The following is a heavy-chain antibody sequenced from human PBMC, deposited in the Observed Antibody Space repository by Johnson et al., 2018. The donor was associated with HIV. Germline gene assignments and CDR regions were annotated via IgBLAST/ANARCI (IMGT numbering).Heavy chain of an antibody. V-gene: IGHV3-30*04. D-gene: IGHD6-13*01. Sequence: QVQLVESGGGLVQPGGSLRLSCAASGFTFSSYAMHWVRQAPGKGLEWVAVISYDGSNKYYADSVKGRFTISRDNSKNTLYLQMNSLRAEDTAVYYCAKDLGGAHSSPRAFDIWGQGTMVTVSS. J-gene: IGHJ3*02. CDR3: AKDLGGAHSSPRAFDI. CDR1: GFTFSSYA. CDR2: ISYDGSNK.